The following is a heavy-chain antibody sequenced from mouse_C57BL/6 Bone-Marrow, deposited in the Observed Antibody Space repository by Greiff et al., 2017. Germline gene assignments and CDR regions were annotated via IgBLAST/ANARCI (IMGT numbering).Heavy chain of an antibody. D-gene: IGHD1-1*01. CDR2: ISSGGSYT. CDR1: GFTFSSYG. CDR3: ARHRLRSPFDY. V-gene: IGHV5-6*01. J-gene: IGHJ2*01. Sequence: EVKLMESGGDLVKPGGSLKLSCAASGFTFSSYGMSWVRQTPDKRLEWVATISSGGSYTYYPDSVKGRFTISRDNAKNTLYLQMSSLKSEDTAMXYCARHRLRSPFDYWGQGTTLTVSS.